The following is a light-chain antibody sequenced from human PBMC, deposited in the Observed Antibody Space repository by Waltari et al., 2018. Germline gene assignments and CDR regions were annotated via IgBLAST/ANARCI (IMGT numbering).Light chain of an antibody. CDR2: DDS. Sequence: SSVVTQSPSVSVAPGETARITCGGGNIGSKSVHWYQQRPGQAPVLVISDDSDRPSGIPERFSGSNSGNTATLTISWVEAEDEADYYCLVWHSTIDHQGVFGGGTKLTVL. J-gene: IGLJ2*01. CDR1: NIGSKS. CDR3: LVWHSTIDHQGV. V-gene: IGLV3-21*04.